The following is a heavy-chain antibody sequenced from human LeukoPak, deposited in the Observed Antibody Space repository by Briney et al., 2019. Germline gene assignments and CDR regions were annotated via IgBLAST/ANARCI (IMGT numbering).Heavy chain of an antibody. Sequence: SETLSLTCTVSGGSISSGGYDWSWIRQHPGKGLEWIGYIYYSGSTYYNPSLKSRVTISVDTSKNQFSLKLSSVTAADTAVYYCARADVVTFDYWGQGTLVTVSS. CDR3: ARADVVTFDY. CDR2: IYYSGST. V-gene: IGHV4-31*03. CDR1: GGSISSGGYD. J-gene: IGHJ4*02. D-gene: IGHD4-23*01.